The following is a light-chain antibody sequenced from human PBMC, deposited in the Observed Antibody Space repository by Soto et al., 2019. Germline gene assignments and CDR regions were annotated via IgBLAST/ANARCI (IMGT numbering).Light chain of an antibody. CDR2: VAS. CDR3: QQYNVWPLT. V-gene: IGKV3-15*01. Sequence: EIVMTQSPATLSVSPGERATLSCRASQSVSSNLAWYQQKPGQTPTLLIYVASTRATGIPARFSGSGSGTDFTLTISSLQSEDFAVYYCQQYNVWPLTFGGGTKVEIK. J-gene: IGKJ4*01. CDR1: QSVSSN.